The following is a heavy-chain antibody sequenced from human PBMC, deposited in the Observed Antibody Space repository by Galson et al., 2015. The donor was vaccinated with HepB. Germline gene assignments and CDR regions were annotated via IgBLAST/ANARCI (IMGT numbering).Heavy chain of an antibody. V-gene: IGHV4-39*01. D-gene: IGHD6-13*01. CDR1: GGSISSSSYY. CDR3: ARQMGTLAAGTGWFDP. J-gene: IGHJ5*02. CDR2: IYYSGST. Sequence: SETLSLTCTVSGGSISSSSYYWGWIRQPPGKGLEWIGSIYYSGSTYYNPSLKSRVTISVDTSKNQFSLKLSSVTAADTAVYYCARQMGTLAAGTGWFDPWGQGTLVTVSS.